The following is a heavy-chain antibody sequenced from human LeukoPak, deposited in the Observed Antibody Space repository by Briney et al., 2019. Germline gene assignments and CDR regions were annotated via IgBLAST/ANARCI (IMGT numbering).Heavy chain of an antibody. V-gene: IGHV1-8*01. CDR1: VCTCTSYG. D-gene: IGHD6-19*01. CDR3: ARSGGWYGRIDY. CDR2: MNPNSGNT. Sequence: ASVKLSCKSSVCTCTSYGIDCVRQATGQGLGGMGWMNPNSGNTGYAQKFQGRVTMTRNTSISTAYMELSSLRSEDTAVYYCARSGGWYGRIDYWGQGTLVTVSS. J-gene: IGHJ4*02.